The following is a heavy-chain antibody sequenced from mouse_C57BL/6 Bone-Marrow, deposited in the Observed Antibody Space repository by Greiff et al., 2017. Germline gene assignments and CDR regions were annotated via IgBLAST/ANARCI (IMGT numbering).Heavy chain of an antibody. J-gene: IGHJ4*01. CDR3: ARERYYNYAMDY. Sequence: VQLQQPGAELVKPGASVKLSCKASGYTFTTYWMHWVKQRPGQGLELIGMIHPNSGSTNYNEKFKSKAKLTVDKSSSTAYLQLSSLTSEDAAVYYCARERYYNYAMDYWGQGTLVTVSA. V-gene: IGHV1-64*01. CDR1: GYTFTTYW. CDR2: IHPNSGST. D-gene: IGHD1-1*01.